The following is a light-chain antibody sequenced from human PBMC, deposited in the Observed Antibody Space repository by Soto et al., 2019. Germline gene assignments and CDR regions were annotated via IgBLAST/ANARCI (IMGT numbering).Light chain of an antibody. V-gene: IGKV1-5*01. CDR1: QSILSW. J-gene: IGKJ1*01. CDR3: QQYDTYWT. Sequence: DIQMTQSPSTLSASVGDRVTITCRASQSILSWVAWYQHKPGKAPKLLIYDASSLESGVPSRFSGSRSATEFTLTISSLQPDDIATYYCQQYDTYWTFGQGTKVEI. CDR2: DAS.